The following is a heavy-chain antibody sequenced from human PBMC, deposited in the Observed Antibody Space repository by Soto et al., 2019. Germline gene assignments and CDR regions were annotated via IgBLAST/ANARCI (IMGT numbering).Heavy chain of an antibody. D-gene: IGHD4-4*01. V-gene: IGHV4-30-2*01. Sequence: QLQLQESGSGLVKPSQTLSLTCAVSGGSISSGGSSWSWIRQPPGRGMEWIGYMFHSGKPYYNPSLKGRVTISLDRSMNQFSLKLTSVTAADSAVYFCARVHSSHSYYGMDVWGQGTTVTVSS. J-gene: IGHJ6*02. CDR3: ARVHSSHSYYGMDV. CDR1: GGSISSGGSS. CDR2: MFHSGKP.